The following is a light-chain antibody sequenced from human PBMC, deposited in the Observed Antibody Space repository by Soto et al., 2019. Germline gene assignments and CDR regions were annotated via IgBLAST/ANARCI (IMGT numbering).Light chain of an antibody. J-gene: IGLJ1*01. V-gene: IGLV2-14*01. CDR3: TSYTSDSTYV. CDR1: STDVGRYNY. CDR2: DVS. Sequence: LAQPASVSGSPGQSITISCTGTSTDVGRYNYVSWYQQHPGKAPKLMVYDVSNRPSWVSNRFSGSKSGITASLTISGLQAEDEADYYCTSYTSDSTYVFGTGTKVTVL.